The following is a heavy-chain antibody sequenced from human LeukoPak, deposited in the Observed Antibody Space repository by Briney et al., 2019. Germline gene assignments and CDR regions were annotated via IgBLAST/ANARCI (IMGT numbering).Heavy chain of an antibody. CDR1: GYSISSGYY. D-gene: IGHD3-3*01. CDR3: ARGNQKIWLFRYYDFWSGYYTIDYFDY. CDR2: INQSGST. Sequence: SETPSLTCAVSGYSISSGYYWSWIRQPPGKGMEWIGEINQSGSTDYNPSLKSRVTISVDTSKNQFSLKLSSVTAADTAVYYCARGNQKIWLFRYYDFWSGYYTIDYFDYWGQGTLVTVSS. V-gene: IGHV4-34*01. J-gene: IGHJ4*02.